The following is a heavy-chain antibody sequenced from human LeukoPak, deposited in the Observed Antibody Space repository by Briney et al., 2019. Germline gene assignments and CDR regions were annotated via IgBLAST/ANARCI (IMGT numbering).Heavy chain of an antibody. V-gene: IGHV4-59*12. J-gene: IGHJ4*02. CDR2: IYYSGST. CDR3: AREGGGDCYDCPFDY. D-gene: IGHD2-21*02. CDR1: GGSISSYY. Sequence: SETLSLTCTVSGGSISSYYWSWIRQPPGKGLEWIGYIYYSGSTNYNPSLKSRVTISVDTSKNQSSLKLSSVTAADTAVYYCAREGGGDCYDCPFDYWGQGTLVTVSS.